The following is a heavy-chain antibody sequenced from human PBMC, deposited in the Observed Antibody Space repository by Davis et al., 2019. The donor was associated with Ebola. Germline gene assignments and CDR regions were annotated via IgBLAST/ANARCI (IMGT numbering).Heavy chain of an antibody. D-gene: IGHD4-11*01. V-gene: IGHV4-59*12. CDR1: GGSISSYY. CDR2: IYYSGSP. Sequence: SETLSLTCTVSGGSISSYYWSWIRQPPGKGLEWIGYIYYSGSPNYNPSLKSRVTISVDTSKNQFSLQLNSVTPEDTAVYYCARTTPGKKFDCWGQGTLVTVSS. CDR3: ARTTPGKKFDC. J-gene: IGHJ4*02.